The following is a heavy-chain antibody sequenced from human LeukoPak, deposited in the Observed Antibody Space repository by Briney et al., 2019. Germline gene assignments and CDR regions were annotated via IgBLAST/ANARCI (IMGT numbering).Heavy chain of an antibody. Sequence: ASVKVSCKASGGTFSSYAISWVRQAPGQGLERMGGIIPIFGTANYAQKFQGRVTITTDESTSTAYMELSSLRSEDTAVYYCARGCSSTSCYNYNWFDPWGQGTLVTVSS. D-gene: IGHD2-2*02. CDR1: GGTFSSYA. V-gene: IGHV1-69*05. CDR2: IIPIFGTA. J-gene: IGHJ5*02. CDR3: ARGCSSTSCYNYNWFDP.